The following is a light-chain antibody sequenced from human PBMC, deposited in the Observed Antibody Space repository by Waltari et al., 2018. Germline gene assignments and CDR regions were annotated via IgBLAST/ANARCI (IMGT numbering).Light chain of an antibody. CDR1: SSNIGSNT. CDR2: SNN. CDR3: AAWDDSLNGSGV. Sequence: QSVLTQPPSASGTPGQRVPISCSGSSSNIGSNTVNLYQQLPGTAPKLLIYSNNQRPSGVPDRFSGSKSGTSASLAISGLQSEDEADYYCAAWDDSLNGSGVFGGGTKLTVL. J-gene: IGLJ2*01. V-gene: IGLV1-44*01.